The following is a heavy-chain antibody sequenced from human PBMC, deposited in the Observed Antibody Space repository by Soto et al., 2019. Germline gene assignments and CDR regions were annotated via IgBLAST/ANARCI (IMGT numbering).Heavy chain of an antibody. Sequence: SETLSLTCAVYGGSFSGYYWSWIRQPPEKGLEWIGEINHSGSTNYNPSLKSRVTISLDTSRNQFSLKLTSVTAADTAVYYCARRVDYYHSSADATDIRGTGT. J-gene: IGHJ3*02. CDR1: GGSFSGYY. CDR2: INHSGST. D-gene: IGHD3-22*01. CDR3: ARRVDYYHSSADATDI. V-gene: IGHV4-34*01.